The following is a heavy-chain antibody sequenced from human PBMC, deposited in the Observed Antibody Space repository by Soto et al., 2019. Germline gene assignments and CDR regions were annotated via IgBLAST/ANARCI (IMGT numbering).Heavy chain of an antibody. CDR3: ARDVWEIVIVPDAVPLGGGMDV. J-gene: IGHJ6*02. CDR1: GFTFSEYG. V-gene: IGHV3-33*01. Sequence: GGSLRLSCAASGFTFSEYGMHWVRQAPGKGLEWVAAIWYDGSGKHYVGSVKGRFAISRDNSKDTLYLQMNSLGAEDTAVYYCARDVWEIVIVPDAVPLGGGMDVCGQGPTVTVYS. D-gene: IGHD2-2*01. CDR2: IWYDGSGK.